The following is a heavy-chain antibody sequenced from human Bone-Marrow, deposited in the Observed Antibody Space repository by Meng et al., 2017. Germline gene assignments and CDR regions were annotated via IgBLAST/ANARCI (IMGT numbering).Heavy chain of an antibody. V-gene: IGHV3-33*01. D-gene: IGHD3-16*02. CDR2: IWYDGSNK. CDR3: ARGRRYEYYYAMDV. CDR1: GFTFSSHG. J-gene: IGHJ6*02. Sequence: GESLKISCAASGFTFSSHGMHWVRQAPGKGLEWVAVIWYDGSNKYYADSVKGRFTISRDNSKNTLYLQMNSLRAEDTAVYYCARGRRYEYYYAMDVWGQGTTVTVSS.